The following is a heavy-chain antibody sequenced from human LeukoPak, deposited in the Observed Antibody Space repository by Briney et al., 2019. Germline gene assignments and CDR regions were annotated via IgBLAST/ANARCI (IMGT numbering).Heavy chain of an antibody. V-gene: IGHV1-46*01. Sequence: ASVKVSCKASGYTFTSYYMHWVRQAPGEGLEWMGIINPSGGSTSYAQKFQGGVTMTRDMSTSTVYMELSSLRSEDTAVYYCARVAAEVVGVPGPIGFGWLRRDYYYMDVWGKGTTVTVSS. D-gene: IGHD2-2*02. CDR3: ARVAAEVVGVPGPIGFGWLRRDYYYMDV. CDR1: GYTFTSYY. CDR2: INPSGGST. J-gene: IGHJ6*03.